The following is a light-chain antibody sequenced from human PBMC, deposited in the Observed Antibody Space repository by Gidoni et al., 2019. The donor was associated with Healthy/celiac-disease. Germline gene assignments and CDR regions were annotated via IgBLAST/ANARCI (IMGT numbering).Light chain of an antibody. J-gene: IGKJ1*01. CDR1: QSLVHSDGNTY. V-gene: IGKV2-24*01. Sequence: DIMMTHTPLSSPFTLVQPASISCRSSQSLVHSDGNTYLILLQQRPGQPPRLLIYNISTRFSGVPDRFSGSGAAKDLTMKISRVEDEDVGVYYWMQDKQFPWTFGQGTKVEIK. CDR2: NIS. CDR3: MQDKQFPWT.